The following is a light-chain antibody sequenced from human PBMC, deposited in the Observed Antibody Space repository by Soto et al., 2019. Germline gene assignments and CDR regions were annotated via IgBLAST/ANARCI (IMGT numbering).Light chain of an antibody. CDR3: CSYAGSYTYVV. CDR1: SSNIGAGYG. CDR2: NYV. V-gene: IGLV1-40*01. J-gene: IGLJ2*01. Sequence: QSVLTQPPSVSGAPGQRVTISCAGTSSNIGAGYGVHWYQQLPGRAPKLLIHNYVNRPSGVPDRFSGSKSGTSASLAITGLQGEDEGDYYCCSYAGSYTYVVFGGGTKLTVL.